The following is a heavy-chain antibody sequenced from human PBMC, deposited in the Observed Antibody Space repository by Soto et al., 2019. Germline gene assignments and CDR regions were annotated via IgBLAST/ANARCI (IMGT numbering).Heavy chain of an antibody. CDR3: ARLWFGELLAYAFDI. CDR2: IYYSGST. D-gene: IGHD3-10*01. Sequence: QLQLQESGPGLVKPSETLSLTCTVSGGSISSSSYYWGWIRQPPGKGLEWIGSIYYSGSTYYNPSLKSRVNTSVDTSKNQSALKLSSVIAADTAVYYCARLWFGELLAYAFDIGGQGTMVTVSS. J-gene: IGHJ3*02. V-gene: IGHV4-39*01. CDR1: GGSISSSSYY.